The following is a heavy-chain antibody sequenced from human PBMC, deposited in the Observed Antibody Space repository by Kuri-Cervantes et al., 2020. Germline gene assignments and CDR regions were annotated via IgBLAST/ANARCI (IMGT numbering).Heavy chain of an antibody. J-gene: IGHJ6*02. CDR3: ARAMTMVRGLIYYGMDV. V-gene: IGHV4-34*01. CDR1: GGSFSGYY. CDR2: INHSGST. D-gene: IGHD3-10*01. Sequence: SQTLSLTCAVYGGSFSGYYWSWIRQPPGKGLEWIGEINHSGSTNYNPSLKSRVTISVDTSKNQFSLKLSSVTAADTAVYYCARAMTMVRGLIYYGMDVWGQGTTVTVSS.